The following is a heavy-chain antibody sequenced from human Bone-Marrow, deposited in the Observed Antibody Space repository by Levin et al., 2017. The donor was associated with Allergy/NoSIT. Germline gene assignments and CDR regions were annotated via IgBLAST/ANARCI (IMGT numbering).Heavy chain of an antibody. CDR1: GFTFSSYA. Sequence: LSLTCAASGFTFSSYAMSWVRQAPGKGLEWVSAISNSGGSTYYADSVKGRFMISRDNSKNTLYLQMNSLRAEDTAVYYCAKGDYYDSSDLDYWGQGTLVTVSS. CDR2: ISNSGGST. D-gene: IGHD3-22*01. J-gene: IGHJ4*02. V-gene: IGHV3-23*01. CDR3: AKGDYYDSSDLDY.